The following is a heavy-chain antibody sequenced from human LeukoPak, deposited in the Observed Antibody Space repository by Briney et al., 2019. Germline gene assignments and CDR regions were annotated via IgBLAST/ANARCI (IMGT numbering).Heavy chain of an antibody. V-gene: IGHV3-66*01. CDR1: GGSFSGYF. CDR3: ARDVIYASEIYSYGDS. D-gene: IGHD3-16*01. Sequence: ETLSLTCAVYGGSFSGYFWSWIRQPPGKGLEWVSVIYRHGGTAYADSVQGRFSISRDNSKNTVDLQMNSLRAEDTAVYYCARDVIYASEIYSYGDSWGQGTLVTVSS. J-gene: IGHJ4*02. CDR2: IYRHGGT.